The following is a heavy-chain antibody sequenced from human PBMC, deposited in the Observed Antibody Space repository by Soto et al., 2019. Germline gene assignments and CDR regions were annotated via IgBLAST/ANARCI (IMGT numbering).Heavy chain of an antibody. CDR3: ARVWGGAFDI. Sequence: QVQLQESGPGLVKPSETLSLTCTVSGGSISSYYWSWIRQPPVKGLEWIGYIYYSASTNCNPSLKSRVSVSVGSPKAQLALKLTSVPAADTAVYSCARVWGGAFDIWGQGTMVTVSS. V-gene: IGHV4-59*12. J-gene: IGHJ3*02. CDR2: IYYSAST. D-gene: IGHD3-10*01. CDR1: GGSISSYY.